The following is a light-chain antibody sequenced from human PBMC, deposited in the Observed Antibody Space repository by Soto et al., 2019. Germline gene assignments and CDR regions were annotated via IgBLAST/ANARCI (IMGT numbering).Light chain of an antibody. CDR3: QQYNNWPET. Sequence: IVMTQSPATLSVSPGERATLSCRASQSVSSYLAWYQQKPGQAPRPLIYGASTRATGIPARFRGRESGXEXXXXXXXXXXXXLAVYCCQQYNNWPETFGQGTKGHIK. CDR2: GAS. V-gene: IGKV3-15*01. J-gene: IGKJ1*01. CDR1: QSVSSY.